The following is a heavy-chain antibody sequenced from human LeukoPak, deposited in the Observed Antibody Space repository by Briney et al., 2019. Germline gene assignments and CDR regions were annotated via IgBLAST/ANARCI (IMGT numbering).Heavy chain of an antibody. D-gene: IGHD4-23*01. J-gene: IGHJ4*02. CDR1: GYTFTSYY. V-gene: IGHV1-46*01. CDR3: ARDNSPIPETFVYRDPYDFYFDY. CDR2: INPSGGST. Sequence: GAPVKVSCKASGYTFTSYYIHWVRQAPGQGLEWMGIINPSGGSTSYGQKFQGRVTVTRDMSTTTVYMELSSLRSEDTAVYYCARDNSPIPETFVYRDPYDFYFDYWGQGTLVTVSS.